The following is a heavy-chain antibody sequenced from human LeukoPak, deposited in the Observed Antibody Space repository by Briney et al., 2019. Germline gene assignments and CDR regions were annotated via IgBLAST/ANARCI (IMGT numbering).Heavy chain of an antibody. V-gene: IGHV4-34*01. D-gene: IGHD2-2*01. CDR1: GGSFSAYY. J-gene: IGHJ6*02. CDR3: ARGPSCSSASCYGQYYYYYGMDV. Sequence: PSETLSLTCAVYGGSFSAYYWSWIRQPPGKGLEWIGEINHSGRTNYNPSLKSRVTISADTSKNQFSLKLSSVTAADTAVYYCARGPSCSSASCYGQYYYYYGMDVWGQGTTVTVSS. CDR2: INHSGRT.